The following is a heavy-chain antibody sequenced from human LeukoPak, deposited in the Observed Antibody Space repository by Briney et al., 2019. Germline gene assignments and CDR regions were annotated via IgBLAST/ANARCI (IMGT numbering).Heavy chain of an antibody. Sequence: GRSLRLSCAASGFTFSSYGMHWVRQAPGKGLEWVAVISYDGSNKYYADSVKGRFTISRDNSKNTLYLQMNSLRAEDTAVYYCAKDIGEVYYGSGSKDLGYWGQGTLVTVSS. V-gene: IGHV3-30*18. D-gene: IGHD3-10*01. CDR1: GFTFSSYG. CDR2: ISYDGSNK. CDR3: AKDIGEVYYGSGSKDLGY. J-gene: IGHJ4*02.